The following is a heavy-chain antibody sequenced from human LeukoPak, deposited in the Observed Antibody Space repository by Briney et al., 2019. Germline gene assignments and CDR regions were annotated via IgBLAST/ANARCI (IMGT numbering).Heavy chain of an antibody. Sequence: ASVKVSCKASGGTFSSYAISWVRQAPGQGLEWMGGIIPIFGTANYAQKFQGRVTITADESTSTAYMELSSLRSEDTAVYYCAMKYYYGSGSYYYYYGMDVWGQGTTVTVSS. J-gene: IGHJ6*02. CDR1: GGTFSSYA. CDR3: AMKYYYGSGSYYYYYGMDV. V-gene: IGHV1-69*13. CDR2: IIPIFGTA. D-gene: IGHD3-10*01.